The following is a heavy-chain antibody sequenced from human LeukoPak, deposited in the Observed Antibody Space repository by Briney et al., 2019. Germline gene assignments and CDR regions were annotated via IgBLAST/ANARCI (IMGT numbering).Heavy chain of an antibody. CDR3: ARLVRYCSTNGCYPFDY. J-gene: IGHJ4*02. CDR2: MYYSGGT. CDR1: GGSISSSSHY. Sequence: PSETLSLTCTVSGGSISSSSHYWGWIRQPPGKGLEWIGSMYYSGGTYYNPSLKSRVTISIDTSKNQFSLKLNSVTAADTAVYYCARLVRYCSTNGCYPFDYWGQGTLVTVSS. V-gene: IGHV4-39*01. D-gene: IGHD2-2*01.